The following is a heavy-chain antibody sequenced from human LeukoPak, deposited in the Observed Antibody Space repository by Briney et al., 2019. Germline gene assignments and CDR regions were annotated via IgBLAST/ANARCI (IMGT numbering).Heavy chain of an antibody. J-gene: IGHJ6*02. CDR2: IYYSGST. CDR1: GGSISSYY. Sequence: MSSETLSLTCTVSGGSISSYYWSWIRQPPGKGLEWIGYIYYSGSTNYNPSLKSRVTISVDTSKNQFSLKLSSVTAADTAVYYCARMAAAGRYYGMDVWGQGTTVTVSS. CDR3: ARMAAAGRYYGMDV. D-gene: IGHD6-13*01. V-gene: IGHV4-59*12.